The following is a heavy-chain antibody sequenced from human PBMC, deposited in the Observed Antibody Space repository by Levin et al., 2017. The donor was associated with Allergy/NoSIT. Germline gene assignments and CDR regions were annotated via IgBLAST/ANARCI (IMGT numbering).Heavy chain of an antibody. Sequence: GASVKVSCKASGYTFTSYYMHWVRQAPGQGLEWMGIINPSGGSTSYAQKFQGRVTMTRDTSTSTVYMELSSLRSEDTAVYYCAGHLSITMVLDWGQGTLVTVSS. V-gene: IGHV1-46*01. D-gene: IGHD3-10*01. CDR2: INPSGGST. CDR3: AGHLSITMVLD. J-gene: IGHJ4*02. CDR1: GYTFTSYY.